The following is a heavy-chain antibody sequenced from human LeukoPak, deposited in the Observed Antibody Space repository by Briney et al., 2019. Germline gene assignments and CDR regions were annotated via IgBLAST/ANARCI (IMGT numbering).Heavy chain of an antibody. J-gene: IGHJ4*02. CDR2: ISYDGSNK. V-gene: IGHV3-30*03. CDR3: ASGLVPWVPATGY. CDR1: GFTFSSYG. Sequence: PGGSLRLSCAASGFTFSSYGMHWVRQAPGKGLEWVAVISYDGSNKYYADSVKGRFTISRDNSKNTLYPQMNSLRAEDTAVYYCASGLVPWVPATGYWGQGTLVTVSS. D-gene: IGHD2-2*01.